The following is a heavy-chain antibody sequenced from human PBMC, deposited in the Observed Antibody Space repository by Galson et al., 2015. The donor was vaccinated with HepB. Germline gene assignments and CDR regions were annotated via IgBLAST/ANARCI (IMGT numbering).Heavy chain of an antibody. J-gene: IGHJ1*01. D-gene: IGHD3-10*01. V-gene: IGHV1-69*02. CDR2: IIPILGIA. CDR1: GGTFSSYT. Sequence: SVKVSCKASGGTFSSYTISWVRQAPGQGLEWMGRIIPILGIANYAQKLQGRVTITADKSTSTAYMELSSLRSEDTAVYYCASNGAITMVRGVMGEYFQHWGQGTLVTVSS. CDR3: ASNGAITMVRGVMGEYFQH.